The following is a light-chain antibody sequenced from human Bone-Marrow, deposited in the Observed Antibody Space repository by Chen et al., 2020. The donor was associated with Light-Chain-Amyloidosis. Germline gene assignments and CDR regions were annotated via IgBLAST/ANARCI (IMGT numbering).Light chain of an antibody. CDR3: QSADSSGTYEVI. CDR2: RDT. V-gene: IGLV3-25*02. CDR1: DLPTKY. J-gene: IGLJ2*01. Sequence: SYELTQPPSVSVSPGQTARITCSGDDLPTKYAYWYQQKPGQAPVLVIHRDTERHSGISERFSGSSTGKTATLTISGVQAEEEADYHCQSADSSGTYEVIFGGGTKLTVL.